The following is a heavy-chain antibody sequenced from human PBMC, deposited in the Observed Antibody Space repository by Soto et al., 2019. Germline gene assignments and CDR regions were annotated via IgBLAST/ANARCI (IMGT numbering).Heavy chain of an antibody. V-gene: IGHV4-59*01. CDR1: GGSIGSYY. D-gene: IGHD6-13*01. J-gene: IGHJ5*02. CDR3: ARSGAAGAGRNWFDP. CDR2: IYHSGST. Sequence: QVQLQESGPGLVKPSETLSLTCTISGGSIGSYYWSWIRQPPGKGLEWIGNIYHSGSTNYNPSLKNQVTISVDTSKNQFALKLNSVTAADTAVYYCARSGAAGAGRNWFDPWGQGTLVTVSS.